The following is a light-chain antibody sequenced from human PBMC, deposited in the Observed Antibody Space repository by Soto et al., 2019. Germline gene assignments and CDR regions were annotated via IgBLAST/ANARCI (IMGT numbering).Light chain of an antibody. Sequence: EVVLTQSPGTLSLFPGERATLSCRASQSVTNSYLAWYQQKPGQAPRPLIYGISNRATGIPDRFSGSGSGTDFTLTISRLEPEDFAVYYCHQYGYSWTVGQGTQVEIQ. CDR3: HQYGYSWT. CDR1: QSVTNSY. CDR2: GIS. J-gene: IGKJ1*01. V-gene: IGKV3-20*01.